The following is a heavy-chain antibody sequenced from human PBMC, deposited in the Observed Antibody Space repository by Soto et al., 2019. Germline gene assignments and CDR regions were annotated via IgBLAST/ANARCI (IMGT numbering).Heavy chain of an antibody. Sequence: GSLELSCATSGFIFRNYAMNWVRQAPGKGLEWVSFVSANADGTFYADSVKGRFSISRDNSKNILYLQMNNLRVEDTAIYYCSKGRLSFDFWGPGTLVTVSS. V-gene: IGHV3-23*01. CDR2: VSANADGT. CDR3: SKGRLSFDF. CDR1: GFIFRNYA. J-gene: IGHJ4*02.